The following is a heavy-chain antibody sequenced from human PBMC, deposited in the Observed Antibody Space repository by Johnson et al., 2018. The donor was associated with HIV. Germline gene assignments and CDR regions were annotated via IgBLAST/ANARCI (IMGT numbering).Heavy chain of an antibody. CDR1: GFTFSSYA. J-gene: IGHJ3*02. Sequence: QVQLVESGGGLVQPGRSPRLSCAASGFTFSSYAMHWVRQAPGKGLEWVAVISYDGSNKYYADSVKGRFTISRDNSKNTLYLQMNILRAEDTALYFCAKASDMFYYGSGDAFDIWGQRTMVTVFS. CDR2: ISYDGSNK. V-gene: IGHV3-30-3*01. CDR3: AKASDMFYYGSGDAFDI. D-gene: IGHD3-10*01.